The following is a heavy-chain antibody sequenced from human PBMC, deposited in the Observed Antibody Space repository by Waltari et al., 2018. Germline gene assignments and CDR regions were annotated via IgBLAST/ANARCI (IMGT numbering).Heavy chain of an antibody. J-gene: IGHJ4*02. CDR1: GGSISSSSYY. CDR2: IYYRGSN. CDR3: ARHSSSFPTDY. Sequence: QLQLQESGPGLVKPSETLSLTCTVSGGSISSSSYYWGWIRQPPGKGLEWIGSIYYRGSNYYSPSRKSRVTISVDTSKNQFSLKLSSVTAADTAVYDCARHSSSFPTDYWGQGTLVTVSS. D-gene: IGHD6-6*01. V-gene: IGHV4-39*01.